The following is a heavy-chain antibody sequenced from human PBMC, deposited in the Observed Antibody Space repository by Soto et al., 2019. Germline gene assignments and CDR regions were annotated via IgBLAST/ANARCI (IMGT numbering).Heavy chain of an antibody. CDR2: IYDSGSA. D-gene: IGHD5-18*01. CDR1: GGSINHYY. Sequence: SSETPSLTCSVCGGSINHYYWSWIRQPPGKGLEWVGYIYDSGSAKYNPSLKSRVTISVDTSRSHISLSLNSVTAADTAVYYCARAPATAMALSRFYFDYWDQGTLVTVSS. J-gene: IGHJ4*02. V-gene: IGHV4-59*01. CDR3: ARAPATAMALSRFYFDY.